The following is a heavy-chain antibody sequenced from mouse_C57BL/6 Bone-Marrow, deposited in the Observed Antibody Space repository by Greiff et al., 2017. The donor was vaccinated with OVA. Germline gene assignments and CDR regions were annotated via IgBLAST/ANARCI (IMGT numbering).Heavy chain of an antibody. CDR1: GYTFTSYW. Sequence: QVQLQQSGAELVRPGSSVKLSCKASGYTFTSYWMHWVKQRPIQGLEWIGNIDPSDSETHYNQKFKDKATLTVDKSSSTAYMHLSSLTSEDSAVYYCARGKGGGFDYWGQGTTLTVSS. CDR2: IDPSDSET. V-gene: IGHV1-52*01. J-gene: IGHJ2*01. CDR3: ARGKGGGFDY. D-gene: IGHD1-1*02.